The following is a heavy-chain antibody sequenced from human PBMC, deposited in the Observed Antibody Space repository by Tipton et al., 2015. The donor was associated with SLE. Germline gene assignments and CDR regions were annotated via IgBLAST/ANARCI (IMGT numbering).Heavy chain of an antibody. D-gene: IGHD4-23*01. V-gene: IGHV5-51*01. J-gene: IGHJ3*02. CDR2: IYPGDTDT. CDR1: GYSFTSYW. Sequence: VQLVQSGAEVKKPGESLKISCKGSGYSFTSYWIGWVRQMPGKGLEWMGIIYPGDTDTRYSPSFQGQVTISADKSISTAYLQWSSLKASDTAMYYCARRETGDNSGDAFDIWGQGTMVTVSS. CDR3: ARRETGDNSGDAFDI.